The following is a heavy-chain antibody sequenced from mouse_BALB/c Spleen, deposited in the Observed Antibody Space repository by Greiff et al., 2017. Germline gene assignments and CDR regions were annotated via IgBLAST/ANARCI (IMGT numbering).Heavy chain of an antibody. CDR2: ISSGSSTI. Sequence: VQLKQSGGGLVQPGGSRKLSCAASGFTFSSFGMHWVRQAPEKGLEWVAYISSGSSTIYYADTVKGRFTISRDNPKNTLFLQMTSLRSEDTAMYYCARFGGNYADYWGQGTTLTVSS. CDR3: ARFGGNYADY. J-gene: IGHJ2*01. CDR1: GFTFSSFG. V-gene: IGHV5-17*02.